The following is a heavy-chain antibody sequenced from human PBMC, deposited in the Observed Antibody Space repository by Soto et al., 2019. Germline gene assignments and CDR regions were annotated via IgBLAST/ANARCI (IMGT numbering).Heavy chain of an antibody. J-gene: IGHJ4*02. V-gene: IGHV4-4*02. CDR2: IYHSGDT. CDR1: SGSISSSNW. Sequence: QVQLQESGPGLVKPSGTLSLTCDVSSGSISSSNWWSWVRQPPGKGLEWIGEIYHSGDTNYNPSLKSRVTISVDNSKNQFSLKLTSVTAADTAVYYCARVSRSTVTSLEYYFDYWGQGTLVTVSS. CDR3: ARVSRSTVTSLEYYFDY. D-gene: IGHD4-17*01.